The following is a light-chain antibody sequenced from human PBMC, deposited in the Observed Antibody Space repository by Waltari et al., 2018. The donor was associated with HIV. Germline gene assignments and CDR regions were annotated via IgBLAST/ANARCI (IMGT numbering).Light chain of an antibody. CDR3: AAWDDSLSGWV. J-gene: IGLJ3*02. CDR1: SSNIGNDY. V-gene: IGLV1-47*01. Sequence: QSVLTQPPSASGTPGQRVTISCSGSSSNIGNDYVYWSQQLPGATPKLLIYRNNQRPAGVPERCSGAKSGTSASLAINGLRSEDEAVYYCAAWDDSLSGWVFGGGTKLTVL. CDR2: RNN.